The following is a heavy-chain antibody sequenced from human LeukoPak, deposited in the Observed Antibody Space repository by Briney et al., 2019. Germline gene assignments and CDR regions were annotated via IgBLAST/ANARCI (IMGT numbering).Heavy chain of an antibody. D-gene: IGHD3-10*01. Sequence: PGGSLRLSCAASGFTFSSYAMSWVRQAPGKGLEWVSAISGSGVSTYYADSVKGRFTMSRDNSKNTLYLQINSLKAEDTAVYYCAKELDGSRLWGQGTLVPVSS. CDR2: ISGSGVST. J-gene: IGHJ4*02. CDR3: AKELDGSRL. CDR1: GFTFSSYA. V-gene: IGHV3-23*01.